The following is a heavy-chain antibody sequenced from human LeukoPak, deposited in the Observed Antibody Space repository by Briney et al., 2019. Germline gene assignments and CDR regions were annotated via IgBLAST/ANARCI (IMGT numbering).Heavy chain of an antibody. CDR3: ARGIRATYYDILTGYSFEAFDI. Sequence: RASVKVSCKASGYTFTSYGISWVRRAPGQGLKWMEWISAYNGNTNYAQKLQGRVTMTTDTSTSTAYMELRSLRSDDTAVYYCARGIRATYYDILTGYSFEAFDIWGQGTMVTVSS. V-gene: IGHV1-18*01. J-gene: IGHJ3*02. CDR1: GYTFTSYG. D-gene: IGHD3-9*01. CDR2: ISAYNGNT.